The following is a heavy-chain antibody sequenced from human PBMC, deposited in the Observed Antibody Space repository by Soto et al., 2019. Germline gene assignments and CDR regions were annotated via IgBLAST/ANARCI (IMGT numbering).Heavy chain of an antibody. CDR3: AGEGLALDY. D-gene: IGHD6-19*01. Sequence: EVRLVESGGDLVQPGGSLRLSCVASGFTFSSSWMHWVRQAPGKGLVWVSRINSDGSSTSYADSVKGRFTISRDNAKNALYLQMNSLRAEDTAVYYCAGEGLALDYWGQGSLVTVSS. CDR1: GFTFSSSW. J-gene: IGHJ4*02. V-gene: IGHV3-74*01. CDR2: INSDGSST.